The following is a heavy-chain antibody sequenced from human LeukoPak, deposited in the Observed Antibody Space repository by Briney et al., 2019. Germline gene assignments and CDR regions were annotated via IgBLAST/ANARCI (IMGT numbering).Heavy chain of an antibody. CDR2: IYYSGST. CDR1: GGSISSYY. V-gene: IGHV4-59*01. Sequence: SETLSLTCTVSGGSISSYYWSWIRQPPGKGLERIGYIYYSGSTNYNPSLKSRVTISVDTSKNQFSLKLSSVTAADTAVYYCARGHSYGYGWFDPWGQGTLVTVSS. J-gene: IGHJ5*02. D-gene: IGHD5-18*01. CDR3: ARGHSYGYGWFDP.